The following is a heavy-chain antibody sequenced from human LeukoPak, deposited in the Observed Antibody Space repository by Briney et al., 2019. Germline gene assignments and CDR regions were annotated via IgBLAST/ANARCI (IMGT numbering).Heavy chain of an antibody. Sequence: GGSLRLSCAASGFTFSTYGMHWVRQAPGKGLEWVAFIRYDGSNKYYEDSVKGRFTISRDNSKNTLYLQMNSLRAEDTAVYYCAKDRYYTSGSYFGYFDYWGQGTLVTFSS. CDR2: IRYDGSNK. J-gene: IGHJ4*02. V-gene: IGHV3-30*02. D-gene: IGHD3-10*01. CDR1: GFTFSTYG. CDR3: AKDRYYTSGSYFGYFDY.